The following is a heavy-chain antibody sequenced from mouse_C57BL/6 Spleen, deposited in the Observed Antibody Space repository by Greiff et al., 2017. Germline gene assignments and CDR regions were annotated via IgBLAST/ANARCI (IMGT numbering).Heavy chain of an antibody. CDR1: GYTFTGYW. J-gene: IGHJ1*03. D-gene: IGHD1-1*01. V-gene: IGHV1-9*01. Sequence: VQLQQSGAELMKPGASVKLSCKATGYTFTGYWIEWVKQRPGHGLEWIGEILPGSGSTNYNEEFKGKATFTAATSSTTAYMQLSSLTTADSAIYYCARGSNYGYFDVWGTGTTVTVSS. CDR2: ILPGSGST. CDR3: ARGSNYGYFDV.